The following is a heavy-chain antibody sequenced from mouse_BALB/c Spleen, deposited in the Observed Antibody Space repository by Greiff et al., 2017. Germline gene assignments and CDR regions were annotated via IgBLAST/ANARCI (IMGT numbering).Heavy chain of an antibody. J-gene: IGHJ2*01. CDR1: GYSFTDYF. D-gene: IGHD1-3*01. Sequence: EVQLQQPGAELVKPGTSVKLSCKPSGYSFTDYFMNWVKQSHGKSLDWIGRINPYNGDTFYNQKFKGKATLTVDKSSSTAHMELRSLTSEDSAVYYCARPYKILFDYWGQGTTLTVSS. CDR2: INPYNGDT. CDR3: ARPYKILFDY. V-gene: IGHV1-20*01.